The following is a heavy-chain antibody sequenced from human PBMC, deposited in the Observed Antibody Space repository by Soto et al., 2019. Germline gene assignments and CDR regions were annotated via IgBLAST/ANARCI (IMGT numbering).Heavy chain of an antibody. CDR1: GYTFTGYY. CDR2: INPNSGGT. D-gene: IGHD3-3*01. CDR3: ARERTIFGVQPDAFDI. J-gene: IGHJ3*02. Sequence: ASVKVSCKASGYTFTGYYMHWVRQAPGQGLEWMGWINPNSGGTNYAQKFQGWVTMTRDTSISTAYMELSRLRSDDTAVYYCARERTIFGVQPDAFDIWGQGTMVTVAS. V-gene: IGHV1-2*04.